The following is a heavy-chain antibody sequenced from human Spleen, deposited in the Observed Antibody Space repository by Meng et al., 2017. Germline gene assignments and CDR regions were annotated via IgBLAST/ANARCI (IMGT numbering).Heavy chain of an antibody. CDR2: ISDSGKT. D-gene: IGHD3-10*01. V-gene: IGHV4-59*01. CDR3: AGIKVGSGSLPDAFDI. J-gene: IGHJ3*02. Sequence: GSLRLSCAVSGGSISYYYWSWIRQPPGKGLEFIGYISDSGKTNYNPSLKSRVTISVDTSRNQFSLKLSSVTAADTAVYYCAGIKVGSGSLPDAFDIWGQGTMVTVSS. CDR1: GGSISYYY.